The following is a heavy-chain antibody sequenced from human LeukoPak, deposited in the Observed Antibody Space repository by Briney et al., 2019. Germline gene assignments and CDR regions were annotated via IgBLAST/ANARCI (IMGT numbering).Heavy chain of an antibody. V-gene: IGHV2-70*01. CDR3: ARTTYYSESGGYTPGYFDF. CDR1: GISFTTPGMW. CDR2: ITWCGDK. Sequence: AGPSLVTPKHTLTLTCAISGISFTTPGMWVSCILAPPEKTLTGTPHITWCGDKYYSTSLKTNLTISKDTSKNQVVLIMTNVDPVDTATYYCARTTYYSESGGYTPGYFDFWGQGTRVTVSS. D-gene: IGHD3-22*01. J-gene: IGHJ4*02.